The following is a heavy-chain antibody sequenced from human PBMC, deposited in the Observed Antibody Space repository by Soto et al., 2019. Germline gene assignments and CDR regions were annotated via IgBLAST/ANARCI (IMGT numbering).Heavy chain of an antibody. CDR3: ARNNMYYYDSSGRMVD. CDR2: ISSSSSTI. V-gene: IGHV3-48*02. D-gene: IGHD3-22*01. CDR1: GFTFSSYS. Sequence: GGSLRLSCAASGFTFSSYSMNWVRQAPGKGLEWVSYISSSSSTIYYADSVKGRFTISRDNAKNSLYLQMNSLRDEDMAVYYCARNNMYYYDSSGRMVDWGQGTTVTVSS. J-gene: IGHJ6*02.